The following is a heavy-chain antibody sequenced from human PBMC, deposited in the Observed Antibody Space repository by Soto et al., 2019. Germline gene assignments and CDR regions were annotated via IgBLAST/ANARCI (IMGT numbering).Heavy chain of an antibody. CDR3: ARVDYYDSSGCYGTCFDY. J-gene: IGHJ4*02. V-gene: IGHV1-69*06. CDR2: IIPIFGTA. D-gene: IGHD3-22*01. Sequence: QVQLVQSGAEVKKPGSSVKVSCKASGGTFSSYAISWVRQAPGQGLEWMGGIIPIFGTANYAQKFQGRVTITADKSTSTAYMELSSLRSEDTAVYYCARVDYYDSSGCYGTCFDYWGQGTLVTVSS. CDR1: GGTFSSYA.